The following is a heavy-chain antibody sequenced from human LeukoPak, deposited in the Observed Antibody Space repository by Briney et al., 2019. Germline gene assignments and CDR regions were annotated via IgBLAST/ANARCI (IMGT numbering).Heavy chain of an antibody. D-gene: IGHD3-10*01. CDR3: ARLPGRNYY. CDR2: ISYDGSNK. CDR1: GFTFSSYA. Sequence: GGSLRLSCAASGFTFSSYAMHWVRQAPGKGLEWVAVISYDGSNKYYADSVKGRFTISRDNAKNSLYLQMNSLRAEDTAVYYCARLPGRNYYWGQGTLVTVSS. V-gene: IGHV3-30*04. J-gene: IGHJ4*02.